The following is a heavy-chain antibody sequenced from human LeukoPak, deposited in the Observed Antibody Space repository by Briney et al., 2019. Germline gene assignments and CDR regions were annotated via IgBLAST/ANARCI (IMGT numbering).Heavy chain of an antibody. CDR3: VHFAGYQLLYYFDF. CDR1: GFSLTTSGLG. J-gene: IGHJ4*02. Sequence: SGPTLVKPTQTLTLTCTFSGFSLTTSGLGVGWIRQPPGKALEWLALIYWNDDKRYSPSLKSRLTITKDTSKNQVVLTMTYMDPVDTATYHCVHFAGYQLLYYFDFWGQGTLVTVSS. V-gene: IGHV2-5*01. CDR2: IYWNDDK. D-gene: IGHD2-2*02.